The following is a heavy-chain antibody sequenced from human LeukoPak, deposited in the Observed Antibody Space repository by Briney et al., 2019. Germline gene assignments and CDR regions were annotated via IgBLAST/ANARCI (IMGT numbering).Heavy chain of an antibody. CDR2: TYYRSRWYN. J-gene: IGHJ3*02. CDR3: ASLHSGGYDSFDI. Sequence: SQTLSLTCAISGDTLSSNSVAWNWIRQSPSRGLEWLGRTYYRSRWYNDYAVSVKSRITINRDTSKNQFSLQLSSVTPEDTAVYYCASLHSGGYDSFDIWGQGTLVTVSS. CDR1: GDTLSSNSVA. V-gene: IGHV6-1*01. D-gene: IGHD3-22*01.